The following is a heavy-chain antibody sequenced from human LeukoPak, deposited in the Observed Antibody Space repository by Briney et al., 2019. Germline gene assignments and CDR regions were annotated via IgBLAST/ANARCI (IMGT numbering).Heavy chain of an antibody. V-gene: IGHV3-21*04. CDR3: ARESSRGNYFDY. J-gene: IGHJ4*02. CDR2: ISSSSSYI. CDR1: GFTFSSYS. Sequence: GGSLRLSCAASGFTFSSYSMNWARQAPGKGLEWVSSISSSSSYIYYAASVKGRFTISRDNAKNSLYLQMNSLRAEDTAVYYCARESSRGNYFDYWGQGTLVTVSS.